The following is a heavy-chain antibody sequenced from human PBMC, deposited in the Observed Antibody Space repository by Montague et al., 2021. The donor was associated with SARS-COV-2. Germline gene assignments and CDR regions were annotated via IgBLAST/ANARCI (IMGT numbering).Heavy chain of an antibody. CDR3: VATYNGNWYYFYY. V-gene: IGHV4-39*01. D-gene: IGHD6-13*01. CDR1: GGSFSSGDSY. CDR2: LHYAGSA. J-gene: IGHJ4*02. Sequence: SETLSLTCSVSGGSFSSGDSYWGWLRQAPGKGLEWIGDLHYAGSAYYNPSLRSRVTISADTSKNQFSLKLNSVTAADTAVYYCVATYNGNWYYFYYWGQGTRVTGAS.